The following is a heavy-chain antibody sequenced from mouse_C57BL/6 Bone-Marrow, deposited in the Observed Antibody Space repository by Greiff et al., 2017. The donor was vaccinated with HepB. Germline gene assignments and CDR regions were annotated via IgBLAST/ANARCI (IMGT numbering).Heavy chain of an antibody. CDR2: IDPENGDT. CDR3: TTWDVSSYPYYFDY. CDR1: GFNIKDDY. D-gene: IGHD1-1*01. V-gene: IGHV14-4*01. Sequence: EFQLQQSGAELVRPGASVKLSCTASGFNIKDDYMHWVKQRPEQGLEWIGWIDPENGDTEYASRFQGKATITADTSSKTAYLQLSSLTSEDTAVYYCTTWDVSSYPYYFDYWGQGTTLTVSS. J-gene: IGHJ2*01.